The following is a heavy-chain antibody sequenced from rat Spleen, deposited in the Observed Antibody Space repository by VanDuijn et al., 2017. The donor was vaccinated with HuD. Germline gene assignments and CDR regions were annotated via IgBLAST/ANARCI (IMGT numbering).Heavy chain of an antibody. CDR2: MWTGGST. CDR1: GFSLSNYG. Sequence: QVQLKESGPGLVQPSQTLSLTCTVSGFSLSNYGVIWVRQPTGKGLEWMGVMWTGGSTDYNSALKSRLSISRDTSKSQVFLKMNSLQNEDIATYYCASSNYGGFGFFDFWGPGTMVPVSS. J-gene: IGHJ1*01. V-gene: IGHV2-30*01. CDR3: ASSNYGGFGFFDF. D-gene: IGHD1-11*01.